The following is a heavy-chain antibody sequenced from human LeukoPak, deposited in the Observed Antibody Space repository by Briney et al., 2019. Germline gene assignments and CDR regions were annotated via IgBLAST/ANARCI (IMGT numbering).Heavy chain of an antibody. CDR2: INAGNGNT. J-gene: IGHJ4*02. V-gene: IGHV1-3*01. CDR3: ARDPMVRGVIITPVLPPYFDY. D-gene: IGHD3-10*01. Sequence: GASVKVSCKASGYTFTSYAMHWVRQAPGQRLEWMGWINAGNGNTKYSQKFQGRVTITRDTSASTAYMELSSLRSEDTAVYYCARDPMVRGVIITPVLPPYFDYWGQGTLVTVSS. CDR1: GYTFTSYA.